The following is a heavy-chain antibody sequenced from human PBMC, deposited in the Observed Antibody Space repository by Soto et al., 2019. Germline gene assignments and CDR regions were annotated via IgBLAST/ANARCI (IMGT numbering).Heavy chain of an antibody. D-gene: IGHD3-22*01. CDR3: ARTSRVTTYYYDSSGYYYDY. CDR1: GGTFSSYA. CDR2: IIPIFGTA. J-gene: IGHJ4*02. Sequence: QVQLVQSGAEVKKPGSSVKVSCKASGGTFSSYAISWVRQAPGQGLEWMGGIIPIFGTANYAQKFEGRVTITADESKGTAYMEHSSLRSEGTAVYYCARTSRVTTYYYDSSGYYYDYWGQGTLVAVSS. V-gene: IGHV1-69*01.